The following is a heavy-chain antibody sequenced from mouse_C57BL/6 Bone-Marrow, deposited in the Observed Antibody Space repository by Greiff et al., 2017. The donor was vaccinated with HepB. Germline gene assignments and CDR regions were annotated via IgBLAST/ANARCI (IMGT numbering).Heavy chain of an antibody. D-gene: IGHD1-1*01. J-gene: IGHJ1*03. Sequence: QVQLQQPGAELVKPGASVKLSCKASGYTFTSYWMHWVKQRPGRGLEWIGRIDPNRGGTKYNEKFKSKATLTVDKPSSTAYMQLSSLTSEDSAVYYCARWGYGSSYWYFDVWGTGTTVTVAS. CDR2: IDPNRGGT. CDR3: ARWGYGSSYWYFDV. V-gene: IGHV1-72*01. CDR1: GYTFTSYW.